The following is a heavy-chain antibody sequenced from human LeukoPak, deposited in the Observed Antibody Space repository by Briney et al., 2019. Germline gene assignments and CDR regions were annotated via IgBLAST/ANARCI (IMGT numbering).Heavy chain of an antibody. D-gene: IGHD3-16*01. J-gene: IGHJ3*02. V-gene: IGHV4-59*08. CDR1: GGSISSYY. Sequence: SETLSLTCTVSGGSISSYYWSWIRQPPGKGLEWIGYIYYSGSTNYNPSLKSRVTISVDTSKNQFSLKLSSVTAAGTAVYYCASTLGGVPDAFDIWGQGTMVTVSS. CDR2: IYYSGST. CDR3: ASTLGGVPDAFDI.